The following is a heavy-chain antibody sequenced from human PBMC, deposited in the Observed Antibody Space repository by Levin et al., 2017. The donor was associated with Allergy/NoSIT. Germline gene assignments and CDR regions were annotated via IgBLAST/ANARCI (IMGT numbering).Heavy chain of an antibody. V-gene: IGHV3-74*01. D-gene: IGHD4-17*01. J-gene: IGHJ4*02. CDR2: INSDGSNT. Sequence: GESLKISCAASGFTFSSYWMHWVRQAPGKGMVWASGINSDGSNTRYADSVKGRFTISRDNAKNTLSLQMNSLRAEDTAVYYCARVFDGDYGYDYWSQGTLVTVSS. CDR1: GFTFSSYW. CDR3: ARVFDGDYGYDY.